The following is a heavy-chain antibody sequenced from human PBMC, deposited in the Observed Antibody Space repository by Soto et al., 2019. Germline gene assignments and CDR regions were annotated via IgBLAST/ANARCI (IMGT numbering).Heavy chain of an antibody. D-gene: IGHD2-2*01. CDR1: GFTVSSNY. J-gene: IGHJ4*02. Sequence: EVPLVESGGGLVQPGGSLRLSCAASGFTVSSNYMSWVRQTPGKGLEGVSLIYSGGITYYADSVKGRFTISRDNSXNTLYLQMNGLRAEDTAVYHCARGTCSSTSCFFDYWGQGTLVTVSS. CDR3: ARGTCSSTSCFFDY. V-gene: IGHV3-66*01. CDR2: IYSGGIT.